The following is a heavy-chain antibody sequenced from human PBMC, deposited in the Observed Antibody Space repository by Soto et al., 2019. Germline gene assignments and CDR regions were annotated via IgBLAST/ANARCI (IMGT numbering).Heavy chain of an antibody. CDR3: ARLAYGDLDY. V-gene: IGHV4-61*01. Sequence: PWRTLALTCTVSGGSVSSGSYYWSWIRQPPGKGLEWIGYIYYSGGTNYIPSLKSRVTITVDTSKNQFSLTLSSVTAADTAVYYCARLAYGDLDYWGQGTLVTVSS. D-gene: IGHD4-17*01. CDR2: IYYSGGT. J-gene: IGHJ4*02. CDR1: GGSVSSGSYY.